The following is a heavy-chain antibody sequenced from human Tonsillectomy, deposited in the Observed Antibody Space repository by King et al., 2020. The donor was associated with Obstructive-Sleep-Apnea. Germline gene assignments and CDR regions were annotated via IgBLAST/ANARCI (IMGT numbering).Heavy chain of an antibody. Sequence: VQLQQWGAGLLKPSETLSLTCAVYGGSCSGYYWSWIRQPPGKGLEWIGEINHSVSTNYNPSLKSRVTISVDTSKNQFSLKLSSVTAADTAVYYCARRQPVARAVVKLRFNWFDPWGQGTLVTVSS. D-gene: IGHD3-22*01. V-gene: IGHV4-34*01. CDR2: INHSVST. J-gene: IGHJ5*02. CDR3: ARRQPVARAVVKLRFNWFDP. CDR1: GGSCSGYY.